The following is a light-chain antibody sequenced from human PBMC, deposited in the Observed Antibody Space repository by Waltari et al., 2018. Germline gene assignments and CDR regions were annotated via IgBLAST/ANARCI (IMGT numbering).Light chain of an antibody. Sequence: IVLTQSPGTLSLSPGEIVTLSCTASQSVRRTLAWSQQKPGQAPRLLIYDASTRATGIPDRFSGSGSGTDFSLTISRLEPEDFAVYYCQKYGTLPATFGQGTKVEIK. CDR1: QSVRRT. V-gene: IGKV3-20*01. CDR3: QKYGTLPAT. CDR2: DAS. J-gene: IGKJ1*01.